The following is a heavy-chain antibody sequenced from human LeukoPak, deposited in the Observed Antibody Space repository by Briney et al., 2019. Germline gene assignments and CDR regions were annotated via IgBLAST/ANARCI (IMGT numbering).Heavy chain of an antibody. J-gene: IGHJ4*02. CDR3: AKDRTVVTGHFDY. D-gene: IGHD4-23*01. CDR2: IDAGNGRT. CDR1: GYDFTKYA. Sequence: ASVKVSCKASGYDFTKYAVQWVRQAPGQRLEWMGWIDAGNGRTKYSQDFQGRVTITRDTSARIAYMELSSLRSDDTAVYYCAKDRTVVTGHFDYWGQGTLVTVSS. V-gene: IGHV1-3*01.